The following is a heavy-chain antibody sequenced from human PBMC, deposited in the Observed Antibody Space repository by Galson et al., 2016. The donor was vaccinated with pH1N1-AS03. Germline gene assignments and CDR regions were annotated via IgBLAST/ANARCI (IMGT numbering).Heavy chain of an antibody. CDR1: GFTFGSFA. CDR2: ISGSGNNT. J-gene: IGHJ4*02. V-gene: IGHV3-23*01. CDR3: AKDKGLGGGSCYQY. Sequence: SLRLSCAASGFTFGSFAMSWVRQAPGKGLEWVSAISGSGNNTYYGDSVKGRLTISRDNSKNMLYLQMNSLRAEDTSVYYWAKDKGLGGGSCYQYWGQGTLVTVSS. D-gene: IGHD2-15*01.